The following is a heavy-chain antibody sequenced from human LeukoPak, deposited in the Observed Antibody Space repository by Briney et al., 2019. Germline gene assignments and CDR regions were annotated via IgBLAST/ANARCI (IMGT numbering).Heavy chain of an antibody. D-gene: IGHD4-17*01. J-gene: IGHJ4*02. V-gene: IGHV3-48*03. Sequence: PGGSLRLSCAASGFTFSSYEMNWVRQAPGKGLEWVSYISSSGSTIYYADSVKGRFTISRDNAKNSLYLQMNSLRAEDTAVYYCARAYGDYVAQADYFDYWGQGTLVTVSS. CDR1: GFTFSSYE. CDR2: ISSSGSTI. CDR3: ARAYGDYVAQADYFDY.